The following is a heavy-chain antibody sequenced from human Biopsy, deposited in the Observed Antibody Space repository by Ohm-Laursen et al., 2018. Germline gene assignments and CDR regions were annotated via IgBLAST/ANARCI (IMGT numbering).Heavy chain of an antibody. J-gene: IGHJ3*02. CDR3: ARGGTLVVVPTAVLHSFDI. CDR2: ISTYNGNS. Sequence: SVKVSCNASGYTFSSYGINWVRQAPGQGLEWLGWISTYNGNSNYAQNLQGRVTMTTDTSTSTAYMELRSLRSDDTAVYYCARGGTLVVVPTAVLHSFDIWGQGTMVTVSS. D-gene: IGHD2-2*01. CDR1: GYTFSSYG. V-gene: IGHV1-18*01.